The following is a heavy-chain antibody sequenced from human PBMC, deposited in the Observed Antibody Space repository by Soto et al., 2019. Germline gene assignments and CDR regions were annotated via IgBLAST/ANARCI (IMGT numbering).Heavy chain of an antibody. CDR1: GFTFSSYA. Sequence: GGSLRLSCAASGFTFSSYAMSWVRQAPGKGLEWVSAISGSGGSTDYAVSVKGRFTISRDNSKNTLFLQMNSLRAEDTAVYYCAKGTQKVRYSNHAFGYWGQGTLVTVSS. CDR2: ISGSGGST. CDR3: AKGTQKVRYSNHAFGY. J-gene: IGHJ4*02. V-gene: IGHV3-23*01. D-gene: IGHD4-4*01.